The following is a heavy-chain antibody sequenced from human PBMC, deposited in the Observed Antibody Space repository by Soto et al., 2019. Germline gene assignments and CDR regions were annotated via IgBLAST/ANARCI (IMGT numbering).Heavy chain of an antibody. CDR3: AKSHTTSGWYVTTDY. CDR2: ISWNSGSI. D-gene: IGHD6-19*01. Sequence: GGSLRLSSEASGFTFGDYAMQWVRQAPGKGLEWVSTISWNSGSIDYADSVKGRFTISRDNAKNSLYLQMNSLRAEDTALYYCAKSHTTSGWYVTTDYWGQGTRVTVSS. J-gene: IGHJ4*02. CDR1: GFTFGDYA. V-gene: IGHV3-9*01.